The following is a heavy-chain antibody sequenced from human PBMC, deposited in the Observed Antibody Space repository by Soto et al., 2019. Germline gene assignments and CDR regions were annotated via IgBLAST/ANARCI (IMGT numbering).Heavy chain of an antibody. V-gene: IGHV4-38-2*02. Sequence: QVQLQESGPGLVKPSETLSLTCTVSGFSVRSGYYWAWIRQPPGKGLEWIGSVSQSGISYYNPSLKRRVTISVDTSKNQFSLRLRSGTATDTAVYYCARTSSYDTLTGYYIFDYWGQGSLVTVSS. J-gene: IGHJ4*02. CDR3: ARTSSYDTLTGYYIFDY. CDR1: GFSVRSGYY. CDR2: VSQSGIS. D-gene: IGHD3-9*01.